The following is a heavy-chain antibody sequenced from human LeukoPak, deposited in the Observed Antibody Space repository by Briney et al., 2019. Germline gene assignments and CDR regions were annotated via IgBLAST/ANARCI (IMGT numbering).Heavy chain of an antibody. CDR2: INHSGST. V-gene: IGHV4-34*01. Sequence: KSSETLSLTCAVYGGSFSGYYWSWIRQPPEKGLEWIGEINHSGSTNYNPSLKSRVTISVDTPKNQFSLKLSSVTAADTAVYYCARGVHCSGGSCYFYWGQGTLVTVSS. CDR1: GGSFSGYY. J-gene: IGHJ4*02. CDR3: ARGVHCSGGSCYFY. D-gene: IGHD2-15*01.